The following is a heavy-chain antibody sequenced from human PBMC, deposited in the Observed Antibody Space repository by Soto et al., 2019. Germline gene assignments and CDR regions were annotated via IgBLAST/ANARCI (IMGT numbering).Heavy chain of an antibody. CDR3: AREEQKNYYYGMDV. CDR2: ISAYNGNT. Sequence: ASVKVSCKASGYTFTSYGISWVRQAPGQGLEWMGWISAYNGNTNYAQKLQGRVTMTTDTSTSTDYMELRSLRSDDTAVYYCAREEQKNYYYGMDVWGKGTTVTASS. D-gene: IGHD1-26*01. V-gene: IGHV1-18*04. CDR1: GYTFTSYG. J-gene: IGHJ6*04.